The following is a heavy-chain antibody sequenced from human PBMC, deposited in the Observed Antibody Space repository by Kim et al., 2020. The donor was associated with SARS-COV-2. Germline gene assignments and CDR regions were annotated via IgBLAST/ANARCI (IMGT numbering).Heavy chain of an antibody. CDR2: TYYRSKWYT. CDR1: GDSVSSNSAA. J-gene: IGHJ4*02. Sequence: SQTLSLTCDISGDSVSSNSAAWNWIRQSPSRGLEWLGRTYYRSKWYTDYALSVKGRITINPATSKNQFSLQLNSVTPEDTAVYYCARDRQRAGTGVDYWGQGTLGTVSS. CDR3: ARDRQRAGTGVDY. D-gene: IGHD6-19*01. V-gene: IGHV6-1*01.